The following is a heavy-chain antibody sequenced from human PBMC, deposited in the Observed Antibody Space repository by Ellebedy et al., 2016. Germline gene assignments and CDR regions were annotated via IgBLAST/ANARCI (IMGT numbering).Heavy chain of an antibody. CDR2: INSSGIYI. V-gene: IGHV3-21*01. CDR3: VREDYGGNSGFDY. Sequence: GESLKISCAASGFTFGSYTMNWVRQAPGKGLEWVSTINSSGIYIWYADSVKGRFTISRDNAKNSLFLQMNGLRAEDTAVYYCVREDYGGNSGFDYWGQGTLVTVSS. D-gene: IGHD4-23*01. CDR1: GFTFGSYT. J-gene: IGHJ4*02.